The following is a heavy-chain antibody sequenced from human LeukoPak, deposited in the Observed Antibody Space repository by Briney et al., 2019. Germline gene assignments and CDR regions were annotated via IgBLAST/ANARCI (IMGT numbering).Heavy chain of an antibody. D-gene: IGHD3-10*01. CDR2: ISGSSTST. Sequence: PGGSLRLSCAASGFTFSTSAMSWVRQAPGKGLEWVSVISGSSTSTYYVDSVKGRFTISRDNSKNTLYLQMNSLRAEDTATYYCAKYGSGTYYGYWGQGTLVTVSS. J-gene: IGHJ4*02. CDR1: GFTFSTSA. CDR3: AKYGSGTYYGY. V-gene: IGHV3-23*01.